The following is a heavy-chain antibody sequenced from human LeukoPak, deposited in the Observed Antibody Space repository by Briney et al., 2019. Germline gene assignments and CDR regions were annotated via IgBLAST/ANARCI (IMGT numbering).Heavy chain of an antibody. CDR3: ARVDVMITFGGVIVPNAFDI. D-gene: IGHD3-16*02. CDR1: GDSVSSNSAA. Sequence: SQTLSLTCAISGDSVSSNSAAWNWIRQSPSRGLEWLGRTYYRSKWYNDYAVSVKSRITINPDTSKNQFSLQLNSVTPEDTAVYYCARVDVMITFGGVIVPNAFDIWGQGTMVTVSS. V-gene: IGHV6-1*01. CDR2: TYYRSKWYN. J-gene: IGHJ3*02.